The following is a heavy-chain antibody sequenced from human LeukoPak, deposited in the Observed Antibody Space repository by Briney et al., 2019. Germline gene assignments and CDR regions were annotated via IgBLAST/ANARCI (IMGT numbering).Heavy chain of an antibody. D-gene: IGHD6-13*01. J-gene: IGHJ4*02. Sequence: GGSLRLSCAASGFTFGSYWMTWVRQAPGKGLEWVATIKQDGSEKYYVDSVKGRFTISRDDAKNSLYLQMNTLTVEYTAVYYCAREGNSWYYTDYWGQGTLVTVSS. CDR2: IKQDGSEK. CDR3: AREGNSWYYTDY. V-gene: IGHV3-7*01. CDR1: GFTFGSYW.